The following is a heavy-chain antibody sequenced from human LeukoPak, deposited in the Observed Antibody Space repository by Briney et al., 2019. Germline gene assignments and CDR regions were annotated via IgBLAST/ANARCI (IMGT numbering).Heavy chain of an antibody. V-gene: IGHV1-2*06. J-gene: IGHJ4*02. CDR3: ARGATRLATAGAEFDS. Sequence: ASPRVSSTPSGDTPTGFYMRSVRRTPRQSLEWMGRINPNSGETSFALSFQGRVTMTSDTSINTADMELGRLTSDDTAVYFCARGATRLATAGAEFDSWGQGTLVIVSS. CDR1: GDTPTGFY. D-gene: IGHD6-13*01. CDR2: INPNSGET.